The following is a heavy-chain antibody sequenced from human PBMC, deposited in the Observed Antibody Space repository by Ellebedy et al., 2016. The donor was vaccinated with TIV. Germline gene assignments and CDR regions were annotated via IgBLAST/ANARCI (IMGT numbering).Heavy chain of an antibody. V-gene: IGHV1-2*02. CDR1: GYTFTGYY. CDR2: INPNSGGT. D-gene: IGHD3-10*01. J-gene: IGHJ2*01. Sequence: AASVKVSCKASGYTFTGYYMHWVRQAPGQGLEWMGWINPNSGGTNYAQKFQGRVTMTRDTSTSTAYMELRSLRSDDTAVYYCARDLYYYGSGSYFHDHWYFDLWGRGTLVTVSS. CDR3: ARDLYYYGSGSYFHDHWYFDL.